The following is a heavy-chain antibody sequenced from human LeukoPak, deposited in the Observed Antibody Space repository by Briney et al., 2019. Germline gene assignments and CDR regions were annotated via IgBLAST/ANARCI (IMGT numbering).Heavy chain of an antibody. V-gene: IGHV4-4*07. J-gene: IGHJ4*02. D-gene: IGHD2-15*01. Sequence: PSETLSLTCTVSGGSISSYYWSWIRQPAGKGLEWIGRIYTGGSTNYNPSLKSRVTMSVDTSKNQFSLKLSSVTAADTAVYYCARDGGVGCSGGSCYVGWGQGTLVTVSS. CDR2: IYTGGST. CDR1: GGSISSYY. CDR3: ARDGGVGCSGGSCYVG.